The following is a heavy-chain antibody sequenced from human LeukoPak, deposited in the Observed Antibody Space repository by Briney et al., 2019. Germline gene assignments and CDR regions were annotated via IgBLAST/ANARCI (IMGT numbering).Heavy chain of an antibody. CDR1: GFTFSSYS. J-gene: IGHJ3*02. CDR3: ARDTHCSSTSCYNAFDI. CDR2: ISSSSTYI. Sequence: MSGGSLRLSCAASGFTFSSYSMNWVRQAPGKVLEWVSSISSSSTYIYYADSLKGRFTISRDNAKNSLSLQMNSLRAEDTAVYYCARDTHCSSTSCYNAFDIWGQGTMVTVSS. D-gene: IGHD2-2*02. V-gene: IGHV3-21*01.